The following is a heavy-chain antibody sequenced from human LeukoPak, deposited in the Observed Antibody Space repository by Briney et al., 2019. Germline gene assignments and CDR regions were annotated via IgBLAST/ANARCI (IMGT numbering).Heavy chain of an antibody. Sequence: GGSLRLSCAASGFTFSSYGMHWVRQAPGKGLEWVAVISYDGSNKYYADSVKGRFTISRDNSKNTQYLQMNSLRAEDTAVYYCAKDPRGGAEAFDYWGQGTLVTVSS. V-gene: IGHV3-30*18. CDR1: GFTFSSYG. CDR2: ISYDGSNK. D-gene: IGHD1-26*01. J-gene: IGHJ4*02. CDR3: AKDPRGGAEAFDY.